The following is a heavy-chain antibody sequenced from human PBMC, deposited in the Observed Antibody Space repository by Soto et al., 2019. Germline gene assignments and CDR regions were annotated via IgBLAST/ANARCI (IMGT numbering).Heavy chain of an antibody. D-gene: IGHD2-15*01. V-gene: IGHV3-33*01. J-gene: IGHJ6*03. Sequence: QVQLVESGGGVVQPGRSLRLSCAASGFTFSSYGMHWVRQAPGKGLEWVAVIWYDGSNKYYADSVKGRFTISRDNSKNTLYLQMNSLRAEDTAVYYCARAGYCSGGSCYDAYYYYYMDVWGKGTTVTVSS. CDR1: GFTFSSYG. CDR3: ARAGYCSGGSCYDAYYYYYMDV. CDR2: IWYDGSNK.